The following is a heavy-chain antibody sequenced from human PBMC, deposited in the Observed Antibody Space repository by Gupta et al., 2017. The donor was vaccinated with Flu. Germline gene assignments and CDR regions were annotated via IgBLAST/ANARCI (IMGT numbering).Heavy chain of an antibody. CDR2: INAYDGNT. D-gene: IGHD2-21*01. CDR3: ARGAAYGADCFCS. J-gene: IGHJ5*01. Sequence: QVHLVQSGAEVQKPGASVKVSCKAPEYAFSRYAIYWLLTAPGQRREGMGRINAYDGNTKYSQTLQVIVTSTSDTSASTAYREGNDLRSDATAGYSCARGAAYGADCFCSWG. CDR1: EYAFSRYA. V-gene: IGHV1-3*01.